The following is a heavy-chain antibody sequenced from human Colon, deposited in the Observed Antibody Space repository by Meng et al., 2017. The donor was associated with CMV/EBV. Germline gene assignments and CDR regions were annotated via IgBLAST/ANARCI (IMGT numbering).Heavy chain of an antibody. V-gene: IGHV3-74*01. J-gene: IGHJ4*02. CDR3: AKPGAEFDHYFDY. CDR1: GFTFSSYW. Sequence: GESLKISCAASGFTFSSYWMYWVRQAPGEGLVWVSRINTDGTSIVYADSVNGRFTISRDNAKNTLHLQMNSLRVEDTAVYYCAKPGAEFDHYFDYWGQGTLVTVSS. CDR2: INTDGTSI. D-gene: IGHD1-14*01.